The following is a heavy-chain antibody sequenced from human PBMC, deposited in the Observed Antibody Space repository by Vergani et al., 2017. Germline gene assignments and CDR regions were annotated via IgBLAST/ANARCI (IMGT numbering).Heavy chain of an antibody. Sequence: EVQLVESGGGLVQPGRSLRLSCAASGFTFADYAMHWVRQAPGKGLEWVSGISWNSGSIGYADSVKSRFTISRDNAKSSLSLQMHSLTAEDTSVYFCARVGTWAFDIWGQGTVVTVSS. CDR3: ARVGTWAFDI. J-gene: IGHJ3*02. CDR1: GFTFADYA. D-gene: IGHD1-1*01. V-gene: IGHV3-9*01. CDR2: ISWNSGSI.